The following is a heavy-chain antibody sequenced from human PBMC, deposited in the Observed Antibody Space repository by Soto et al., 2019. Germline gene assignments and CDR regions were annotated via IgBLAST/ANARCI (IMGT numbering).Heavy chain of an antibody. CDR1: GYTFTSYD. CDR2: FDPEDGET. Sequence: GASVKVSCKASGYTFTSYDINWVRQATGQGLEWMGGFDPEDGETIYAQKFQGRVTMTEDTSTDTAYMELSSLRSEDTAVYYCATDSLGILWFGDWRLDPWGQGTLVTVSS. J-gene: IGHJ5*02. V-gene: IGHV1-24*01. D-gene: IGHD3-10*01. CDR3: ATDSLGILWFGDWRLDP.